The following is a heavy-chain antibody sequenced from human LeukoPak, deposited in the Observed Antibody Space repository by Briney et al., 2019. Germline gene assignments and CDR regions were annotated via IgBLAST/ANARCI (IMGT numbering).Heavy chain of an antibody. Sequence: GGSLRLSCSAFGFTFGDYAFHWVRQAPGKGLEWVAVISYDGSNKYYADSVKGRFTISRDNSKNTLYLQMNSLRAEDTAVYYCAKEGRPSETRMTAEIDYWGQGTLVTVSS. CDR2: ISYDGSNK. CDR1: GFTFGDYA. D-gene: IGHD6-19*01. V-gene: IGHV3-30-3*02. J-gene: IGHJ4*02. CDR3: AKEGRPSETRMTAEIDY.